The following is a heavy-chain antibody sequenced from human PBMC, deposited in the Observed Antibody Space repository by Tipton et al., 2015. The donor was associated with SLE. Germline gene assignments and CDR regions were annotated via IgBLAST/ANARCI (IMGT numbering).Heavy chain of an antibody. Sequence: TLSLTCYVSGGSISSGTYYWGWIRQPPGKGLECIGNIYYSGSTYYSPSLKSRVTISVNTSKNQFSLRLSSVTAADTAMFYCASGTLELSHEPDYWGQGTLVTVSS. CDR3: ASGTLELSHEPDY. V-gene: IGHV4-39*07. D-gene: IGHD3-3*01. CDR1: GGSISSGTYY. CDR2: IYYSGST. J-gene: IGHJ4*02.